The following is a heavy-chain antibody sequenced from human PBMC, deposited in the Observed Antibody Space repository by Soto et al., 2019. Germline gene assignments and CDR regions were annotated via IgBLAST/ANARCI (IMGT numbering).Heavy chain of an antibody. D-gene: IGHD6-19*01. J-gene: IGHJ4*01. CDR1: GVSISSAF. Sequence: SETLSLTCSVSGVSISSAFWSWIRQPAGKGLEYIGRFYADTSANENPSLKSRLSMSRDMSKNQLSLRLTSVTAADTGVYYCVKDRVALAGFDVWGHGTLVTVSS. CDR3: VKDRVALAGFDV. CDR2: FYADTSA. V-gene: IGHV4-4*07.